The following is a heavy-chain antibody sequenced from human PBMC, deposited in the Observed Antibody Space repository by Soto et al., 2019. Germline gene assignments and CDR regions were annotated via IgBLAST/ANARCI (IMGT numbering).Heavy chain of an antibody. CDR2: TNPSNGGT. CDR1: GYTFTGYY. J-gene: IGHJ4*02. V-gene: IGHV1-2*02. D-gene: IGHD3-16*01. CDR3: AREVGGGRQYYFDS. Sequence: ASVKVSCKASGYTFTGYYIHWMRQAPGQGLEWMGWTNPSNGGTNYAQKFQGRVTMTRDTSLSTAYMELTTLRSDDTAVFYCAREVGGGRQYYFDSWGLGTLVKSPQ.